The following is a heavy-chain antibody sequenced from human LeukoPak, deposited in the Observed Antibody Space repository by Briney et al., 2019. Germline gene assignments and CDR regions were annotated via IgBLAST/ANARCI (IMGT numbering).Heavy chain of an antibody. J-gene: IGHJ1*01. CDR1: GDSFSRSDSY. D-gene: IGHD3-22*01. CDR2: IYYSGRI. V-gene: IGHV4-39*01. CDR3: ARRRYYDGSGYLE. Sequence: SETLSLTCSVSGDSFSRSDSYWDWIRQPPGTGLEWIGTIYYSGRIYYSPSLKSRVTMSVDPSNNQFSLNLRSVTAADTAVYYCARRRYYDGSGYLEWGLGTLLSVSS.